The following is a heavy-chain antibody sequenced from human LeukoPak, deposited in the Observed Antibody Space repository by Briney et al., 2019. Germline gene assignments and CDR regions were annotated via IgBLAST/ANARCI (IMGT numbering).Heavy chain of an antibody. Sequence: ASVKVSCKASGYTFTSYYMHWVRQAPGQGLEWMGWINPNSGGTNYAQKFQGRVTMTRDTSISTAYMELSRLRSDDTAVYYCAREKIAVVRFDPWGQGTLVTVSS. CDR1: GYTFTSYY. CDR3: AREKIAVVRFDP. J-gene: IGHJ5*02. V-gene: IGHV1-2*02. CDR2: INPNSGGT. D-gene: IGHD6-19*01.